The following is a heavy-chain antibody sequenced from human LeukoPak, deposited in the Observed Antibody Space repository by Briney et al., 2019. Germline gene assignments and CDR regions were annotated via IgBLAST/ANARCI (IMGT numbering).Heavy chain of an antibody. CDR1: GYTFTSYG. Sequence: GASVKVSCKASGYTFTSYGISWVRQAPGQGLEWMGWISAYNGNTNYAQKLQGRVTMTTDTSTSTAYMELRSLRSDDTAVYYCARNKRAAWVVPAAMDLYYFDYWGQGTLVTVSS. J-gene: IGHJ4*02. V-gene: IGHV1-18*01. CDR2: ISAYNGNT. D-gene: IGHD2-2*01. CDR3: ARNKRAAWVVPAAMDLYYFDY.